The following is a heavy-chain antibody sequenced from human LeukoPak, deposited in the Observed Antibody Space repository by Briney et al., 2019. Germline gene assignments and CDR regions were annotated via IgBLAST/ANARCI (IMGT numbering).Heavy chain of an antibody. CDR2: FDPEDGET. Sequence: ASVKVSCKVSGYTLTELSMHWVRQAPGKGLEWMGGFDPEDGETIYAQKFQGRVTMTEDTSTDTAYMELSSLRSEDTAVYYCATDRSRYYDILTGYDYYGMDVWGQGTTVTVSS. V-gene: IGHV1-24*01. D-gene: IGHD3-9*01. J-gene: IGHJ6*02. CDR1: GYTLTELS. CDR3: ATDRSRYYDILTGYDYYGMDV.